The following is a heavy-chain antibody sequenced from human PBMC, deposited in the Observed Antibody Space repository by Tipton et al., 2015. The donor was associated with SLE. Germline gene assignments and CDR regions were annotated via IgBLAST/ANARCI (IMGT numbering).Heavy chain of an antibody. Sequence: SLRLSCVASGLTFSSNAMSWVRQAPGKGLVWVSRINGDGRETNYAGSVEGRFTISRDNARNTLYLQMNSLRAEDTAVYYCARTMTGAYFDYWGQGTLATVSS. D-gene: IGHD3-9*01. CDR1: GLTFSSNA. CDR3: ARTMTGAYFDY. CDR2: INGDGRET. J-gene: IGHJ4*02. V-gene: IGHV3-74*01.